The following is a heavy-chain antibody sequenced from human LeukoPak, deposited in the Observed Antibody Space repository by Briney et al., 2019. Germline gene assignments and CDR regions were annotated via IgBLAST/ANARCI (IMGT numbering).Heavy chain of an antibody. CDR1: GGSISSYY. CDR3: ARGLPRGVNYYYYYYGMDV. V-gene: IGHV4-4*07. D-gene: IGHD3-10*01. J-gene: IGHJ6*02. CDR2: IYTSGST. Sequence: PSETLSLTCTVSGGSISSYYWSWIRQPAGKGLEWIGRIYTSGSTNYNPSLKSRVTVSVDTSKNQFSLKLSSVTAADTAVYYCARGLPRGVNYYYYYYGMDVWGQGTTVTVSS.